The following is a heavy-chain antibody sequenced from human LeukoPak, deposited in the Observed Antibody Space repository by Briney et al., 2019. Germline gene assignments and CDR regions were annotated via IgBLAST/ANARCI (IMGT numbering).Heavy chain of an antibody. Sequence: SQTLSPTCTVSGGSISSGDYYWSWIRQPPGKGLEWIGYIYYSGSTYYNPSLKSRVTISVDTSKNQFSLKLSSVTAADTAVYYCARVSSGWFFDYWGQGTLVPVSS. D-gene: IGHD6-19*01. CDR3: ARVSSGWFFDY. CDR2: IYYSGST. J-gene: IGHJ4*02. V-gene: IGHV4-30-4*08. CDR1: GGSISSGDYY.